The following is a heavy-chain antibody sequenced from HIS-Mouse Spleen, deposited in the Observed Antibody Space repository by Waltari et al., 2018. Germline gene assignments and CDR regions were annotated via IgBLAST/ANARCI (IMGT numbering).Heavy chain of an antibody. Sequence: QLQLQESGPGLVKPSETLSLTCTVSGGSISSSSYYWGWIRQPPGKGLEWIGSIYYSGGTYSNPSLKSRVTISVDTSKNQFSLKLSSVTAADTAVYYCARDRVLLYYFDYWGQGTLVTVSS. CDR2: IYYSGGT. V-gene: IGHV4-39*07. CDR3: ARDRVLLYYFDY. J-gene: IGHJ4*02. CDR1: GGSISSSSYY. D-gene: IGHD2-2*01.